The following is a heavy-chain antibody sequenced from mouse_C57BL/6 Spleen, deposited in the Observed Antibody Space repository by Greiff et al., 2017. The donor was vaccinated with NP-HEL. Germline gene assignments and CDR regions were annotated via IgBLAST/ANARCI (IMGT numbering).Heavy chain of an antibody. J-gene: IGHJ2*01. CDR2: IDPSDSYT. CDR3: ARETAFDY. V-gene: IGHV1-59*01. Sequence: QVQLKESGAELVRPGTSVKLSCKASGYTFTSYWMHWVKQRPGQGLEWIGVIDPSDSYTNYNQKFKGKATLTVDTSSSTAYMQLSSLTSEDSAVYYCARETAFDYWGQGTTLTVSS. D-gene: IGHD1-2*01. CDR1: GYTFTSYW.